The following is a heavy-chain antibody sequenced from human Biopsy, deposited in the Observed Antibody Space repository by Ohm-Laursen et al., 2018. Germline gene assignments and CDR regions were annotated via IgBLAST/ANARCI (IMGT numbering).Heavy chain of an antibody. V-gene: IGHV2-70*11. CDR3: ARTPILIVSAGLVYRHRRHLQGMDV. CDR1: GFSLSARGMC. Sequence: TQTLTLTCSFSGFSLSARGMCVSWIRQAPGKALEWLARFDWDDYKDYSASLQTKLSISNDTSNDQVVLTVNNVDPADTATYYCARTPILIVSAGLVYRHRRHLQGMDVWGQGIAVTVS. D-gene: IGHD6-13*01. CDR2: FDWDDYK. J-gene: IGHJ6*02.